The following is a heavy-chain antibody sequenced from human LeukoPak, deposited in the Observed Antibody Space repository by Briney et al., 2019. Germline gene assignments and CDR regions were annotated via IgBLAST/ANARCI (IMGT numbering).Heavy chain of an antibody. J-gene: IGHJ4*02. CDR2: ISWNSGSI. V-gene: IGHV3-9*01. CDR3: ARDVLYDSSGYYSDY. Sequence: GGSLRLSCAASGFTFDDYAMHWVRQAPGKGLEWVSGISWNSGSIGYADSVKGRFTISRDNAKNSLYLQMNSLRAEDTALYYCARDVLYDSSGYYSDYWGQGTLVTVSS. D-gene: IGHD3-22*01. CDR1: GFTFDDYA.